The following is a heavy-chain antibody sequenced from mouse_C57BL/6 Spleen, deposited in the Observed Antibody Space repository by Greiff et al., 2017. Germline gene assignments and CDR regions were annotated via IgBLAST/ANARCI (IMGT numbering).Heavy chain of an antibody. CDR3: AGYYYGSNYWYFDV. CDR1: GYTFTSYW. J-gene: IGHJ1*03. CDR2: IYPGSGST. Sequence: QVQLQQPGAELVKPGASVKMSCKASGYTFTSYWITWVKQRPGQGLEWIGDIYPGSGSTNYNEKFKSKATLTVDTSSSTAYMQLSSLTSEDSAVYYCAGYYYGSNYWYFDVWGTGTTVTVSS. D-gene: IGHD1-1*01. V-gene: IGHV1-55*01.